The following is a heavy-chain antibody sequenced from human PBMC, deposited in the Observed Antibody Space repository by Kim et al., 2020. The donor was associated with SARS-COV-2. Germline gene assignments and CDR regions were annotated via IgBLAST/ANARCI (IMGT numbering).Heavy chain of an antibody. CDR3: ARVDYGDYPYCIDY. Sequence: GGSLRLSCAASGFTVSSNYMSWVRQAPGKGLEWVSVIYSGGSTYYAASAKGRFTISRDNSKNTLYLQMNSLRAEDTAVDYCARVDYGDYPYCIDYWGQGTLVTVSS. V-gene: IGHV3-53*01. CDR1: GFTVSSNY. J-gene: IGHJ4*02. D-gene: IGHD4-17*01. CDR2: IYSGGST.